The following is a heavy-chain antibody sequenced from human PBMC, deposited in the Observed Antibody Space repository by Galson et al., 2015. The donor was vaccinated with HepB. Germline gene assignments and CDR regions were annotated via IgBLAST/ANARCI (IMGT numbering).Heavy chain of an antibody. CDR2: IGSTGSTK. V-gene: IGHV3-11*01. J-gene: IGHJ5*01. CDR3: AGEGSLIRGRTNINYFDS. CDR1: GFSFSNHY. Sequence: SLRLSCAVSGFSFSNHYMSWIRQAPGKGLEWVAYIGSTGSTKNYADSVKGRFTISRDNANNSLYLQMNSLRDEDTAIYFCAGEGSLIRGRTNINYFDSWDQGILVTVSS. D-gene: IGHD3-10*01.